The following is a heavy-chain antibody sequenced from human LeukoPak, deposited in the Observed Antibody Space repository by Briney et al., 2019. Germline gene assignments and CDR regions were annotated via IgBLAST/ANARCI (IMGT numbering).Heavy chain of an antibody. CDR1: GYTFNTYG. CDR3: VRLPLGYCSSTSCLD. Sequence: ASVKVSCKASGYTFNTYGISWVRQAPGQGLEWMGWISSSTGNTKYAQKLQDRVTMTTDTSTSTAYLYLRNLRSDDTAVYYCVRLPLGYCSSTSCLDWGQGTLVTVSS. J-gene: IGHJ4*02. V-gene: IGHV1-18*01. D-gene: IGHD2-2*01. CDR2: ISSSTGNT.